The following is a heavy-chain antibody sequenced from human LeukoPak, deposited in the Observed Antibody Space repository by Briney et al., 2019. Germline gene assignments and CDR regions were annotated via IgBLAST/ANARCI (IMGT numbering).Heavy chain of an antibody. D-gene: IGHD5-18*01. V-gene: IGHV6-1*01. CDR3: ARGLDTAIAF. Sequence: SQTLSLTCAISGDSVSSNSATWNWTRQSPSRGLEGLGRIYYKSKWHSDYAVSVKSRILLNPDTSKNQFSLQLNSVTPEDTAVYFCARGLDTAIAFWGQGTLVTVSS. CDR2: IYYKSKWHS. J-gene: IGHJ4*02. CDR1: GDSVSSNSAT.